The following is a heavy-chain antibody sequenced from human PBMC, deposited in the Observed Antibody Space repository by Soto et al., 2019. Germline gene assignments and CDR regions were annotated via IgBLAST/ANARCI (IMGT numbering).Heavy chain of an antibody. V-gene: IGHV3-30-3*01. CDR2: ISYDGSNK. Sequence: QHGGSLRLSCTASGFSFSSYSLHWVRQTPGKGLEWVAVISYDGSNKYYADPAKGRFTVSRDSPKNTLFLQMNSLKPEDTAVYYCARSPPRGIAAPGTWGSGMDVWGQGTTVTVSS. CDR1: GFSFSSYS. CDR3: ARSPPRGIAAPGTWGSGMDV. J-gene: IGHJ6*02. D-gene: IGHD6-13*01.